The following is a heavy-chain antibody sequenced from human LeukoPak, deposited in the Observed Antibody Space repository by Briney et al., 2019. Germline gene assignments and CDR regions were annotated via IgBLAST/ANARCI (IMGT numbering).Heavy chain of an antibody. CDR3: AREGCSRTSCYIPPYYSYYMAV. D-gene: IGHD2-2*02. CDR1: GYTFTSYA. V-gene: IGHV7-4-1*02. Sequence: GASVKVSCKASGYTFTSYAMNWVRQAPGQGLGWRGWINTNTGNPTYAQGFTGRVVFSLDTSVSTAYLQISSLKAEDTAVYYCAREGCSRTSCYIPPYYSYYMAVWGKGTTVTISS. CDR2: INTNTGNP. J-gene: IGHJ6*03.